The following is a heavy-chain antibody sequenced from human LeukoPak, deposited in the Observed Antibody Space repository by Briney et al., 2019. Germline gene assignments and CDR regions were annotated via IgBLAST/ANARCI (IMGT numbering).Heavy chain of an antibody. Sequence: GGSLRLSCAASGFTFSDYFMTWIRQAPGKGLEWISYISTSGSKIFYADSVKGRFAISRDNAKNSLYLQMNGLRAEDTAIYFCARISSSGHYFDFWGQGTLVTVSS. CDR3: ARISSSGHYFDF. CDR1: GFTFSDYF. V-gene: IGHV3-11*01. J-gene: IGHJ4*02. CDR2: ISTSGSKI. D-gene: IGHD6-6*01.